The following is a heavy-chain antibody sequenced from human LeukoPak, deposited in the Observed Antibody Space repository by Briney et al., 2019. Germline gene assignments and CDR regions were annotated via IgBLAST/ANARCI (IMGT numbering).Heavy chain of an antibody. J-gene: IGHJ3*02. CDR2: ISGDGGST. Sequence: GGSLRLSCAASGFTFDDYAMHWVRQAPGKGLEWVSLISGDGGSTYYADSVKGRFTISRDNSKNSLYLQMNSLRTEDTALYYCAKDYHITMIVVVINYGFDIWGQGTMVTVSS. D-gene: IGHD3-22*01. CDR1: GFTFDDYA. CDR3: AKDYHITMIVVVINYGFDI. V-gene: IGHV3-43*02.